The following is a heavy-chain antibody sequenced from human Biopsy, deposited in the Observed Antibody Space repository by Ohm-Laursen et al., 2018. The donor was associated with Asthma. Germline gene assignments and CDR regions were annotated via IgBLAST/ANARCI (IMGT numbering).Heavy chain of an antibody. CDR2: INSDGSSL. V-gene: IGHV3-74*01. J-gene: IGHJ4*02. D-gene: IGHD1-20*01. CDR1: GFSFSTYC. Sequence: SLRLSCAASGFSFSTYCMHWARQAPGKGLVWVARINSDGSSLSYADSVKGRFTVSRDNAKNTLYLQMNSLRGEDTAVYYCAVLGRITNAYWGQGTLVTVSS. CDR3: AVLGRITNAY.